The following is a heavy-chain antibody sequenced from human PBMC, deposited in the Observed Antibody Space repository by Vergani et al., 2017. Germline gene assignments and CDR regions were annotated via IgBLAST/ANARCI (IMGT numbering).Heavy chain of an antibody. CDR3: ARATAMAPCFDY. CDR2: ISYDGSNK. Sequence: VQLVESGGGLVKPGGSLRLSCAASGFTFSSYAMHWVRQAPGKGLEWVAVISYDGSNKYYADSVKGRFTISRDNSKNTLYLQMNSLRAEDTAVYYCARATAMAPCFDYWGQGTLVTVSS. V-gene: IGHV3-30-3*01. J-gene: IGHJ4*02. CDR1: GFTFSSYA. D-gene: IGHD5-18*01.